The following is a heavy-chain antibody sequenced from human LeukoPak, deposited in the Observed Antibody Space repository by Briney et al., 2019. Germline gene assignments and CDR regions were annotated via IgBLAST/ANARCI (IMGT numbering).Heavy chain of an antibody. V-gene: IGHV3-23*01. CDR2: IGDNGGGT. CDR3: GRDWKLDY. CDR1: GFTFNKYA. J-gene: IGHJ4*02. D-gene: IGHD1-1*01. Sequence: GGSLRLSCAASGFTFNKYAMSWVRQAPGKGLEWVPAIGDNGGGTKYADSVKGRFTISRDNSRNTVYLQLNSLRVEDTGIYYCGRDWKLDYWGQGTLVSVSS.